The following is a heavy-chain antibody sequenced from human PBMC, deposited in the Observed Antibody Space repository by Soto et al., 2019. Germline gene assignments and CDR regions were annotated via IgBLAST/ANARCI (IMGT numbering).Heavy chain of an antibody. D-gene: IGHD3-10*01. CDR1: GGTFSSYA. V-gene: IGHV1-69*01. CDR2: IIPIFGTA. J-gene: IGHJ6*02. CDR3: ARSLTYYYGSGSYYTYYYYGMDA. Sequence: QVQLVQSGAEVKKPGSSVKVSCKASGGTFSSYAISWVRQAPGQGLEWMGGIIPIFGTANYAQKFQGRVTITADESTSTASMELSSLRSEDTAVYYCARSLTYYYGSGSYYTYYYYGMDAWGQGTTVTVSS.